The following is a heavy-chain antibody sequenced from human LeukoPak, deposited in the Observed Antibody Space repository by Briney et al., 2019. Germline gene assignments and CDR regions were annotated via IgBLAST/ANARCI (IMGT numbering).Heavy chain of an antibody. J-gene: IGHJ5*02. Sequence: ASVKVSCKASGYTFTGYYMHWVRQAPGQGLEWMGWINPNSGGTNYAQKFQGRVTMTTDTSTSTAYMELRSLRSDDTAVYYCARGSTYYYDSSGYYGFSTWGQGTLATVSS. D-gene: IGHD3-22*01. CDR3: ARGSTYYYDSSGYYGFST. CDR1: GYTFTGYY. CDR2: INPNSGGT. V-gene: IGHV1-2*02.